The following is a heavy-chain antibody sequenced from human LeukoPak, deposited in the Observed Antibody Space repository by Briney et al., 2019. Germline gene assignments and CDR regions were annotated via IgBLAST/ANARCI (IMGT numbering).Heavy chain of an antibody. CDR1: GYTFTSYD. CDR2: ISAYNGNT. Sequence: GASVKVSCKASGYTFTSYDINWVRQGTGQGLEWMGWISAYNGNTNYAQKLQGRVTMTTDTSTSTASMELRSLRSDDTAVYYCATTLMGYYRGYSSGSPDGYWGQGTLVTVSS. D-gene: IGHD3-22*01. V-gene: IGHV1-18*01. CDR3: ATTLMGYYRGYSSGSPDGY. J-gene: IGHJ4*02.